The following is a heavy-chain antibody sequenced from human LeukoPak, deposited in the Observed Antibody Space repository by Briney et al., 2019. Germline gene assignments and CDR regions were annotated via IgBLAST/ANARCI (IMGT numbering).Heavy chain of an antibody. V-gene: IGHV1-2*02. D-gene: IGHD2/OR15-2a*01. CDR3: ARDPIVQAGYYYGMDV. J-gene: IGHJ6*02. CDR2: INPDSGGT. Sequence: ASLKVSCKASGYTFTGYYLHWVRQAPGQGLEWMGWINPDSGGTNYAQKFKGRVTMTRDTSISTAYMELSGLRSDDTAVYYCARDPIVQAGYYYGMDVWGQGTTVTVSS. CDR1: GYTFTGYY.